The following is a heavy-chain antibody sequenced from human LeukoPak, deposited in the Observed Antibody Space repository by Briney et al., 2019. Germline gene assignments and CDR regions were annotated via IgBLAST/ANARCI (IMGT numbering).Heavy chain of an antibody. D-gene: IGHD1-1*01. Sequence: GGSLRLSCAASGFTFSSYEMNWVRQAPGKGLEWVSYISSSGSTKYYADSVKGRFTISRDNAKNSLYLQMNSLRAEDTAVYYCARELDYCFDYWGQGTLVTVSS. V-gene: IGHV3-48*03. J-gene: IGHJ4*02. CDR1: GFTFSSYE. CDR2: ISSSGSTK. CDR3: ARELDYCFDY.